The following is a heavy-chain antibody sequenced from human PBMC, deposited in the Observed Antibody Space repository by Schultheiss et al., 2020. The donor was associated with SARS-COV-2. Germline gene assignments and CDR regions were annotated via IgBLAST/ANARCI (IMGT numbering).Heavy chain of an antibody. J-gene: IGHJ6*02. V-gene: IGHV4-34*01. Sequence: SETLSLTCAVYGGSFSGYYWSWIRQPPGKGLEWIGEINHSGSTNYNPSLKSRVTISVDTSKNQFSLKLSSVTAADTAVYYCAREDYYDSSGFSYYYGMDVWGQGTTVTVSS. CDR2: INHSGST. CDR1: GGSFSGYY. D-gene: IGHD3-22*01. CDR3: AREDYYDSSGFSYYYGMDV.